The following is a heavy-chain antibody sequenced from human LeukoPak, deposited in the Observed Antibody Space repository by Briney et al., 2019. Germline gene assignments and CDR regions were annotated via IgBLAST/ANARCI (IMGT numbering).Heavy chain of an antibody. V-gene: IGHV3-21*01. CDR3: ARKDGIVGAPDAFDI. Sequence: GGSLRLSCAASGFTFSSYSMNWVRQAPGKGLEWVSSISSSSSYICYADSVKGRFTISRDNAKNSLYLQMNSLRAEDTAVYYCARKDGIVGAPDAFDIWGQGTMVTVSS. CDR2: ISSSSSYI. CDR1: GFTFSSYS. D-gene: IGHD1-26*01. J-gene: IGHJ3*02.